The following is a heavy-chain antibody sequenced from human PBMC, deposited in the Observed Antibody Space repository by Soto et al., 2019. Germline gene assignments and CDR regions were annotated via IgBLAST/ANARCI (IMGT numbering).Heavy chain of an antibody. D-gene: IGHD3-10*01. Sequence: TLSLTCTVSGGSISGSSYYWGWIRQPPGKGLEWIGNIFYSGTTYYNPSLKSRVTISVDTSKNQFSLKLRSVTAADTAVYYCESSESYDQSDYWGQGTLVTVS. V-gene: IGHV4-39*01. J-gene: IGHJ4*02. CDR2: IFYSGTT. CDR3: ESSESYDQSDY. CDR1: GGSISGSSYY.